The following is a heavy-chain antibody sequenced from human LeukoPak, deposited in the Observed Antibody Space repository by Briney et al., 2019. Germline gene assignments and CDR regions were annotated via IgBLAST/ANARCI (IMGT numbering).Heavy chain of an antibody. CDR1: GGSFSAYY. J-gene: IGHJ4*02. D-gene: IGHD5-18*01. V-gene: IGHV4-34*01. Sequence: SETLSLTCAVYGGSFSAYYWSWIRQPPGKGLEWIGEINHSGSTNYNPSLKSRVTISVDTSKNQFSLKLSSATAADTAVYYCARADTFMGGGVDDYWGQGTLVTVSS. CDR2: INHSGST. CDR3: ARADTFMGGGVDDY.